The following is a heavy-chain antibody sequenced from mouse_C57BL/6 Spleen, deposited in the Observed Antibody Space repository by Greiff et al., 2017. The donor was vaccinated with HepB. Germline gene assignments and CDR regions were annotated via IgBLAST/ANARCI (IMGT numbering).Heavy chain of an antibody. V-gene: IGHV5-6*01. D-gene: IGHD2-10*02. CDR1: GFTFSSYG. J-gene: IGHJ2*01. CDR3: ARGGYEYGDY. CDR2: ISSGGSYT. Sequence: EVQLVESGGDLVKPGGSLKLSCAASGFTFSSYGMSWVRQTPDKRLEWVATISSGGSYTYYPDSVKGRVTISRDNAKNTLYLQMSSLKSEDTAMYYCARGGYEYGDYWGQGTTLTVSS.